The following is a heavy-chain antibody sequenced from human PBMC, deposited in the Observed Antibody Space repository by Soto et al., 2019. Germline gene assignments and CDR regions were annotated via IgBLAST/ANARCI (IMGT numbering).Heavy chain of an antibody. CDR1: GFTFSSYG. CDR3: AKPYYGSGSYLSWFDP. CDR2: ISYDGSNK. D-gene: IGHD3-10*01. V-gene: IGHV3-30*18. Sequence: HPGGSLRLSCAASGFTFSSYGMHWVRQAPGKGLEWVAVISYDGSNKYYADSVKGRFTISRDNSKNTLYLQMNSLRAEDTAVYYCAKPYYGSGSYLSWFDPWGQGTLVTVSS. J-gene: IGHJ5*02.